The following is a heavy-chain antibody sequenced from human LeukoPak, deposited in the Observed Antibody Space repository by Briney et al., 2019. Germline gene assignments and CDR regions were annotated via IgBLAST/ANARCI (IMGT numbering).Heavy chain of an antibody. Sequence: SETLSLTCTVSGGSVSSGCKYWIWIPQPPGKGLEWIGYIHYSGSNSHNPAHRRRVTISVDTSKNQFALKLSSGTAADTAVYYCARVLYGSGTYYFDYWGQGTLVTVSS. CDR1: GGSVSSGCKY. D-gene: IGHD3-10*01. CDR3: ARVLYGSGTYYFDY. CDR2: IHYSGSN. J-gene: IGHJ4*02. V-gene: IGHV4-61*01.